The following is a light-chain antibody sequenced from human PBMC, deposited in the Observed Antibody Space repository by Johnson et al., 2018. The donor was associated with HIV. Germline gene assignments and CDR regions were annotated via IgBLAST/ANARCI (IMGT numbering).Light chain of an antibody. CDR3: GTWDISLSVGYV. CDR1: SSTIGNNY. V-gene: IGLV1-51*02. J-gene: IGLJ1*01. CDR2: ENN. Sequence: QSVLTQPPSVSAAPGQKVTISCSGGSSTIGNNYVSWYQQLPGTAPKLLICENNKRPSGIPDRFSGSKSGTSATLGITGLQTGDEADYYCGTWDISLSVGYVFGTGTKVTVL.